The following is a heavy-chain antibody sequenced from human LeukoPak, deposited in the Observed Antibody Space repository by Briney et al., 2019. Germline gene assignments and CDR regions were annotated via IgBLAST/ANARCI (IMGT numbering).Heavy chain of an antibody. J-gene: IGHJ4*02. Sequence: SETLSLTCAVSGYSISSGYYWGWIRQPPGKGLEWIGSIYHSGSTYYNPSLKSRVTISVDTSKNQFSLKLSSVTAADTAVYYCARSIAAADCFDYWGQGTLVTVSS. CDR1: GYSISSGYY. D-gene: IGHD6-13*01. CDR3: ARSIAAADCFDY. V-gene: IGHV4-38-2*01. CDR2: IYHSGST.